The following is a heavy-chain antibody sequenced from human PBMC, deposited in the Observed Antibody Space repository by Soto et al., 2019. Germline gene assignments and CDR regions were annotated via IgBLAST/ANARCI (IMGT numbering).Heavy chain of an antibody. CDR1: GYSFTSYW. CDR3: ARSSSVYCGGDCYDAFDI. J-gene: IGHJ3*02. D-gene: IGHD2-21*02. CDR2: IYPGDSDT. V-gene: IGHV5-51*01. Sequence: PGESLKISCKGSGYSFTSYWIGWVRQMPGKGLEWMGIIYPGDSDTRYSPSFQGQVTISADKSISTAYLQWSSLKASDTAMYYCARSSSVYCGGDCYDAFDIWGQGPMVTVSS.